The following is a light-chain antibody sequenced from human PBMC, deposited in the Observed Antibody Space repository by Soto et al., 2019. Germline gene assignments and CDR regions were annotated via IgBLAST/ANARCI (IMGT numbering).Light chain of an antibody. CDR2: GAF. CDR3: QQYGSSPST. CDR1: QSVGSTY. Sequence: EIVLTQSPDTLSLSPGERATISCRASQSVGSTYLAWYQQRNGQPPRLLIYGAFSRATGISHRFSGSGSETDFTLTINGLEPEDFAVYFCQQYGSSPSTFGQGTKLEIK. J-gene: IGKJ2*01. V-gene: IGKV3-20*01.